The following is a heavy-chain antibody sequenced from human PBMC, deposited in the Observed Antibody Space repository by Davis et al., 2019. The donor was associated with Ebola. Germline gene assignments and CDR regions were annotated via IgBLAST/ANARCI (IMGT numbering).Heavy chain of an antibody. CDR3: VRVLAPYDF. V-gene: IGHV3-64D*06. D-gene: IGHD1-1*01. CDR2: INGDGGST. CDR1: GFTFSDYS. Sequence: PGGSLRLSCSASGFTFSDYSMHWVRQTPGKGLQYVSAINGDGGSTFYADSVKARFTISRDNSKNTLYLQLSSLRLDDTAIYYCVRVLAPYDFWGQGTLVTVSS. J-gene: IGHJ4*02.